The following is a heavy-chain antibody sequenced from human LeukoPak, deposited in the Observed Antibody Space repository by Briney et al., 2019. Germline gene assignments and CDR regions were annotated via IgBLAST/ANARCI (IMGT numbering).Heavy chain of an antibody. Sequence: GGSLRLSCAASGFTFSTYNMNWVRQAPGKGLEWVSSITRGGTYTYYADSVKGRFTTSRDNAKNSLSLQLSSLRAEDTAVYYCARGHYDILTASYKWTPDYWGQGILVTVSS. CDR1: GFTFSTYN. CDR2: ITRGGTYT. J-gene: IGHJ4*02. D-gene: IGHD3-9*01. V-gene: IGHV3-21*06. CDR3: ARGHYDILTASYKWTPDY.